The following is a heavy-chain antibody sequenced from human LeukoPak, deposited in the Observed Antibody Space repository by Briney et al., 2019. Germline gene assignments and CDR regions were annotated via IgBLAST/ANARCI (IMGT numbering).Heavy chain of an antibody. Sequence: SETLSLTCTVSGGSISSYYWSWIRQPPGKGLEWIGYIYYSGSTNYNPSLKSRVTISVDTSKNQFSLKLSSVTAADTAVYYCARDRGYYYDFGAFDIWGQGTMVTVSS. J-gene: IGHJ3*02. CDR3: ARDRGYYYDFGAFDI. CDR2: IYYSGST. D-gene: IGHD3-22*01. CDR1: GGSISSYY. V-gene: IGHV4-59*01.